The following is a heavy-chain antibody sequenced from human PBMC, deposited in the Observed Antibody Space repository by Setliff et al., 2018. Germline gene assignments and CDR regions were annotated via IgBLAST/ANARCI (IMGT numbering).Heavy chain of an antibody. Sequence: GGSLRLSCAASGFTFSSYAMSWVRQAPGKGLEWVSGISGSGVSTYYAESVKGRFTISRDNSKNTLYLQMNSLRAEDTAVYYCAKNGFGVVALGVNNWFDPWGQGTLVTVSS. V-gene: IGHV3-23*01. CDR2: ISGSGVST. CDR3: AKNGFGVVALGVNNWFDP. J-gene: IGHJ5*02. D-gene: IGHD3-10*01. CDR1: GFTFSSYA.